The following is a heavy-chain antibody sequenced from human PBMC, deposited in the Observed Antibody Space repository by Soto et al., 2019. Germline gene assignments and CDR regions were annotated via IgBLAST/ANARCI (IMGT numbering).Heavy chain of an antibody. CDR2: ISDSGGST. CDR3: AKDGGWSLAVAGLVDY. CDR1: GSTFSSDD. J-gene: IGHJ4*02. Sequence: EVHLLEYGGGLVQPGGSLRLSCVVSGSTFSSDDMSWVRQAPGRGLEWVSGISDSGGSTYYADSVKGRFTISRDNAKNTLYLQMKSLRVEDTALYSWAKDGGWSLAVAGLVDYWGPGTQVTVSS. V-gene: IGHV3-23*01. D-gene: IGHD6-19*01.